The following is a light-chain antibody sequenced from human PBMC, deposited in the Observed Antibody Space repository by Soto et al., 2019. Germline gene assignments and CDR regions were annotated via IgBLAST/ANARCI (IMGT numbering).Light chain of an antibody. CDR2: EVS. J-gene: IGLJ1*01. Sequence: QSLLTHPASLSGSPGQSHTISCTGTSIDIAPYNYVSWYQQHPGKAPKLIIYEVSYRPSGISNRFSGSKSGNTASLTISGLQAEDEADYYCSSYTSSTNYVFGTGTKVTVL. V-gene: IGLV2-14*01. CDR1: SIDIAPYNY. CDR3: SSYTSSTNYV.